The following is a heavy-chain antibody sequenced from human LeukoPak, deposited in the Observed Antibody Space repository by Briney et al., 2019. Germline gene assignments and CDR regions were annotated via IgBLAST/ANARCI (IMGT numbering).Heavy chain of an antibody. J-gene: IGHJ4*02. CDR2: IYYSGST. V-gene: IGHV4-61*01. Sequence: SETLSLTCTVSGGSVSSGSYYWSCIRQPPGKGLEWIGYIYYSGSTNYNPSLKSRVTISVDTSKNQFSLKLSSVTAADTAVYYCARTGSTVTMLYPFDHWGQGTLVTVSS. CDR1: GGSVSSGSYY. CDR3: ARTGSTVTMLYPFDH. D-gene: IGHD4-17*01.